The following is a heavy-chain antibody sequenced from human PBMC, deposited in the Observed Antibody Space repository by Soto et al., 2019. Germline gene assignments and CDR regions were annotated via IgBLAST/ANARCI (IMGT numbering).Heavy chain of an antibody. J-gene: IGHJ6*02. Sequence: ASVKVSCKASGYTFTGYYMHWVRQAPGQGLEWMGWINPNRGGTNYAQKFQGRVTMTRDTSISTAYMELSRLRSDDTAVYYCATGDSSSWYSRYYGMDVWGQGTTVTVSS. V-gene: IGHV1-2*02. D-gene: IGHD6-13*01. CDR2: INPNRGGT. CDR3: ATGDSSSWYSRYYGMDV. CDR1: GYTFTGYY.